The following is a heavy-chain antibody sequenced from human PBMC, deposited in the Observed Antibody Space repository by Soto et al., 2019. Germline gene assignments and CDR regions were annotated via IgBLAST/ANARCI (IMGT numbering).Heavy chain of an antibody. V-gene: IGHV3-30-3*01. Sequence: GGSLRLSCAASGFTFSSYAMHWVRQAPGKGLEWVAVISYDGSNKYYADSVKGRFTISRDNSKNTLYLQMNSLRAEDTAVYYCARPGFDSSGWYPDQYYFDYWGQGTLVTVSS. J-gene: IGHJ4*02. CDR1: GFTFSSYA. CDR3: ARPGFDSSGWYPDQYYFDY. CDR2: ISYDGSNK. D-gene: IGHD6-19*01.